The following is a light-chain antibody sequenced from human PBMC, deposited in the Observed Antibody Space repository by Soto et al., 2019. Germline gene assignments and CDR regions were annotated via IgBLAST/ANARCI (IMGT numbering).Light chain of an antibody. CDR1: SSDVGSYNY. V-gene: IGLV2-8*01. J-gene: IGLJ1*01. Sequence: QSALTQPPSASGSPGQSVTISCTGTSSDVGSYNYVSWYQQHPGKAPKLIIYEVSKRPSGVPDRFSGSKSDNTASLTVSGLQAEDEADYYCSAYAGTDIYVFGTGTKLTVL. CDR2: EVS. CDR3: SAYAGTDIYV.